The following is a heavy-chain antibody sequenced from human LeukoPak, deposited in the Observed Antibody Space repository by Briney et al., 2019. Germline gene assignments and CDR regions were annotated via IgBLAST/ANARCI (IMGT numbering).Heavy chain of an antibody. CDR2: ISGSGGST. D-gene: IGHD2-8*01. V-gene: IGHV3-23*01. J-gene: IGHJ4*02. Sequence: GGSLRLSCAASGFTFSSYAMSWVRQAPGKGLEWVSVISGSGGSTHYADSVKGRFTISRDNSKNTLYLQMKSLRAEDTAVYYCAKPYCTNGVCYSTDYYFDYWGQGTLVTVSS. CDR3: AKPYCTNGVCYSTDYYFDY. CDR1: GFTFSSYA.